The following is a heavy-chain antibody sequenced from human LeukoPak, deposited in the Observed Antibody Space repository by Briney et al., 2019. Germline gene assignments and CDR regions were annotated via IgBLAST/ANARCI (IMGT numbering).Heavy chain of an antibody. Sequence: SETLSLTCAVYGGSFSGYYWSWIRQPPGKGLEWIGEINHSGSTNYNPSLKSRVTISVDTSKNQFSLKLSSVTAADTAVYYCARGLYADTMTTVVGVYFDYWGREPWSPSPQ. CDR2: INHSGST. CDR3: ARGLYADTMTTVVGVYFDY. V-gene: IGHV4-34*01. D-gene: IGHD4-17*01. CDR1: GGSFSGYY. J-gene: IGHJ4*02.